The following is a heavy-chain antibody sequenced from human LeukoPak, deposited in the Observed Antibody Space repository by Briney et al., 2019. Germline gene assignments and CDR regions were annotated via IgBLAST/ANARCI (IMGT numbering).Heavy chain of an antibody. CDR2: IYARGNT. J-gene: IGHJ3*02. CDR3: ARDPHAYFDAFDI. Sequence: PSETLSLTCTVSGGSISGNYYWSWIRQPAGKGLEWIGRIYARGNTNYNPSLKSRVTISVDTSKNQFSLKLSSVTAADTAVYFCARDPHAYFDAFDIWGQGTMVTVSS. D-gene: IGHD2/OR15-2a*01. CDR1: GGSISGNYY. V-gene: IGHV4-61*02.